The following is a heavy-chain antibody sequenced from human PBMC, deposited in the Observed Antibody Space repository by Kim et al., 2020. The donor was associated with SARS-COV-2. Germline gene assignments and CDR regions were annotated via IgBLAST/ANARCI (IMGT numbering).Heavy chain of an antibody. V-gene: IGHV3-30*18. Sequence: GGSLRLSCAASGFTFSSYGMHWVRQAPGKGLEWVAVISYDGSNKYYADSVKGRFTISRDNSKNTLYLQMNSLRTEDTAVYYCAKDLSRSCSYDYWSQGT. D-gene: IGHD6-13*01. CDR3: AKDLSRSCSYDY. J-gene: IGHJ4*02. CDR2: ISYDGSNK. CDR1: GFTFSSYG.